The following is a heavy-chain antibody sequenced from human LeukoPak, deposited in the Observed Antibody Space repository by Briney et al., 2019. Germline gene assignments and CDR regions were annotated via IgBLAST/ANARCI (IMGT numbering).Heavy chain of an antibody. CDR2: ISAYNGNT. V-gene: IGHV1-18*01. CDR3: ARGPASYCSSTSCPSDWFDP. J-gene: IGHJ5*02. D-gene: IGHD2-2*01. CDR1: GYTFTSYG. Sequence: ASVKVSCKASGYTFTSYGISWVRQAPGQGLEWMGWISAYNGNTNYAQKLQGRVTMTTDTSTSTAYMELRSLRSDDTAVYYCARGPASYCSSTSCPSDWFDPWGQGTLVTVSS.